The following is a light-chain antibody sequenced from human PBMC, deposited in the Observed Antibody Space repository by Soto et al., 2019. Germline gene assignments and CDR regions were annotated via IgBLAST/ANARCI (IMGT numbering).Light chain of an antibody. J-gene: IGKJ5*01. V-gene: IGKV3D-11*02. CDR3: QQRNNWQA. CDR2: DAS. CDR1: QSISTY. Sequence: EILLTQSPATLSLSPGERATLSCRASQSISTYLAWYQQKPGQAPRLLIHDASNRATGIPARFSGSGSGTDFTLTISSLEPEDFAVYYCQQRNNWQAFGQGTRLEIK.